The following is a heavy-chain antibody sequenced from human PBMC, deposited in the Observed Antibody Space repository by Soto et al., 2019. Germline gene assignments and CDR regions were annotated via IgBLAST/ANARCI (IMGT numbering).Heavy chain of an antibody. CDR3: ARDSTRRGACDI. J-gene: IGHJ3*02. V-gene: IGHV4-34*01. D-gene: IGHD4-4*01. CDR2: VNHAGST. CDR1: SGSFSVYY. Sequence: PSETLSLTCAVYSGSFSVYYWNWIRQSPGKGLEWIGEVNHAGSTNCNPSLKSRVTISVDSSKNQFSLKLSSVTAADTAVYFCARDSTRRGACDIWGQGTMVTVSS.